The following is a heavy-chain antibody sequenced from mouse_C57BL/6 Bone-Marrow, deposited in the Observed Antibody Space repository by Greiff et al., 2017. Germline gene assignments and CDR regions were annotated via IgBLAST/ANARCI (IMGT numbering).Heavy chain of an antibody. CDR2: IDPSDSYT. CDR3: ARRVVRTPFAY. CDR1: GYTFTSYW. J-gene: IGHJ3*01. Sequence: VQLQQPGAELVMPGASVKLSCKASGYTFTSYWMHWVKQRPGQGLEWIGEIDPSDSYTNYNQTFKGKYTLTVDKSSITPYMQLSSLTSEDSAVYCGARRVVRTPFAYWGQGTLVTVSA. D-gene: IGHD2-2*01. V-gene: IGHV1-69*01.